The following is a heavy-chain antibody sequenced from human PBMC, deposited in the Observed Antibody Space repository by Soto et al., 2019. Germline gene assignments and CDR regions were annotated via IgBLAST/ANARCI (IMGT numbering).Heavy chain of an antibody. Sequence: GGSLRLSCAASGFTFSRFWMHWVRQAPGKGLVWVSRINTDGSSTTYADSVKGRFTISRDNAKNTLYLKMDSLRAEDTGVYYCTRDPGAYSSTWSFYFDSWGQGTLVTVSS. J-gene: IGHJ4*02. CDR2: INTDGSST. D-gene: IGHD6-13*01. CDR3: TRDPGAYSSTWSFYFDS. V-gene: IGHV3-74*01. CDR1: GFTFSRFW.